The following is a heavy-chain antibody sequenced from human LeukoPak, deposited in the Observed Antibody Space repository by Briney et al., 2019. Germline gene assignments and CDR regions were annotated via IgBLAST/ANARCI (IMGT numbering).Heavy chain of an antibody. CDR1: GHTLNEVS. CDR3: ASPRYEYYFDY. V-gene: IGHV1-24*01. D-gene: IGHD3-3*01. J-gene: IGHJ4*02. Sequence: ASVKVSCKVSGHTLNEVSIHWVRQAPGKGLEWMGGFNPEDGEIIYAQTFQGRLTMTEDTSTDTAYMDLSRLNSEDTAVYYCASPRYEYYFDYWGQGSLVTVSA. CDR2: FNPEDGEI.